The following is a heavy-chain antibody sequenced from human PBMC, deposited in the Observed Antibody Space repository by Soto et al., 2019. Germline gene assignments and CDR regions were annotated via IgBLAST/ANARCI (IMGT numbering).Heavy chain of an antibody. CDR1: GGSISSGGYY. CDR2: IYYSGST. D-gene: IGHD3-9*01. J-gene: IGHJ6*02. V-gene: IGHV4-31*03. CDR3: ARDSEYYDILTGSRSSYGMDV. Sequence: ASETLSLTCTVSGGSISSGGYYWSWIRQHPGKGLEWIGYIYYSGSTYYNPSLKSRVTISVDTSKNQFSLKLSSMTAADTAVYYCARDSEYYDILTGSRSSYGMDVWGQGTTVTVS.